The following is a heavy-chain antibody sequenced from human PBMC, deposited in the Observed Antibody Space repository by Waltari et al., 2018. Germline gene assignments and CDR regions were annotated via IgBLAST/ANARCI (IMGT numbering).Heavy chain of an antibody. CDR1: GYTFTGYA. CDR2: INSNSGNI. D-gene: IGHD1-1*01. V-gene: IGHV1-3*01. Sequence: QVQLVQSGAEVKKPGAQVKVSCTASGYTFTGYAVHWVRQAPGHRLEWMGWINSNSGNIEVSQKFGGRGTITRDTSLSTAYMEMGSLRYEDTAIYYCVRGYHGGAWIVDYWGQGTPVTVSS. CDR3: VRGYHGGAWIVDY. J-gene: IGHJ4*02.